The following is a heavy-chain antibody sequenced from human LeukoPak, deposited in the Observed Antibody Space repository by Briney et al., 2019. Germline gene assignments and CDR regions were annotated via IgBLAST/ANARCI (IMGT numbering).Heavy chain of an antibody. CDR3: ARDRRESSKPNDAFDI. CDR2: AYYTGAT. D-gene: IGHD4-11*01. Sequence: SETLSLTCSVSGGFINSYYWSWIRQSPGKGLEWIGYAYYTGATYYNPSLESRVTISIDTSERQLSLELRSVTAADSAVYFCARDRRESSKPNDAFDIWGQGTMVTVSA. J-gene: IGHJ3*02. V-gene: IGHV4-59*01. CDR1: GGFINSYY.